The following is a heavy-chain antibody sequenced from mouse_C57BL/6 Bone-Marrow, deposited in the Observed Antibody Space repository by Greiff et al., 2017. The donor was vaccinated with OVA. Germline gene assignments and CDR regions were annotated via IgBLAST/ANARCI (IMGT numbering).Heavy chain of an antibody. Sequence: EVMLVESGPELVKPGASVKISCKASGYSFTGYYMNWVKQSPEKSLEWIGEINPSTGGTTYTQKFKAKATLTVDKSSSTAYMQLKSLTSEDTAVYYCARYRWFAYWGKGTLVTVSA. CDR1: GYSFTGYY. J-gene: IGHJ3*01. CDR3: ARYRWFAY. V-gene: IGHV1-42*01. CDR2: INPSTGGT.